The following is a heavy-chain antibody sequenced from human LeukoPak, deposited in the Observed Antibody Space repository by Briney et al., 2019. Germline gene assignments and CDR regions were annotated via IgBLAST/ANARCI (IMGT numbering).Heavy chain of an antibody. D-gene: IGHD3-9*01. V-gene: IGHV4-39*01. Sequence: PSETLSLTCTVSGGSISSGSYYWGWIRQPPGEGLEWIGSIYYSGSTYYNPSLKSRVTISVDTSKNQFSLKLSSVTAADTAVYYCASPSYDILTGFFQSAFDIWGQGTMVTVSS. CDR2: IYYSGST. CDR3: ASPSYDILTGFFQSAFDI. CDR1: GGSISSGSYY. J-gene: IGHJ3*02.